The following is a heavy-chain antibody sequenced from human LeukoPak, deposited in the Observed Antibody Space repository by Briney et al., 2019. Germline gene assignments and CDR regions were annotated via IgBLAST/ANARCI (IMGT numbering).Heavy chain of an antibody. CDR3: ARGQAGYSSSWPDY. CDR1: GYTFTSYD. J-gene: IGHJ4*02. V-gene: IGHV1-8*03. Sequence: ASVKVSCKASGYTFTSYDINWVRQATGQGLEWMGWMNPNSGNTGYAQKFQGRVTITRNTFISTAYMELSSLRSEDTAVYYCARGQAGYSSSWPDYWGQGTLVTVSS. D-gene: IGHD6-13*01. CDR2: MNPNSGNT.